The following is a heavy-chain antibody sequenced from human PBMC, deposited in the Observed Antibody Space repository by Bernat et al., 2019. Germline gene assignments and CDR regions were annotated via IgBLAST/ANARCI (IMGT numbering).Heavy chain of an antibody. CDR3: AKDGGSYYVDDY. J-gene: IGHJ4*02. V-gene: IGHV3-30*02. D-gene: IGHD1-26*01. Sequence: QVQLVESGGGVVQPGGSLRLSCAASGFTFSSYGMPWVRQAPGKGLVWVAFIRYDGSNKYYADSVKGRFTISRDNSKNTLYLQMNSLRAEDTAVYYCAKDGGSYYVDDYWGQGTLVTVSS. CDR2: IRYDGSNK. CDR1: GFTFSSYG.